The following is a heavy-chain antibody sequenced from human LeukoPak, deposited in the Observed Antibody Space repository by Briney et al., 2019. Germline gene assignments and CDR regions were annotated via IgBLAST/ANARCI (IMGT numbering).Heavy chain of an antibody. V-gene: IGHV3-30*18. CDR1: GFTFSSCG. J-gene: IGHJ6*03. CDR3: AKDRANGYATPPYMDV. Sequence: GGSLRLSCAASGFTFSSCGKHWVRQAPGKGLEWVAVISYDGNNKYYADSVKGRFTISRDNSKNTLYLQMNSLRAEDTAVYYCAKDRANGYATPPYMDVWGKGTTVTVSS. CDR2: ISYDGNNK. D-gene: IGHD5-12*01.